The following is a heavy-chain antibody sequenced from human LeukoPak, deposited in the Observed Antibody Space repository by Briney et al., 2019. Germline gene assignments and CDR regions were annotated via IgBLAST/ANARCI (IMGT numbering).Heavy chain of an antibody. J-gene: IGHJ4*02. CDR1: GFTFSSYS. CDR3: ARLPKKYYYGSGRNLGPAYYFDY. D-gene: IGHD3-10*01. Sequence: GGSLRLSCAASGFTFSSYSMNWVRQAPGKGLEWVAVISYDGGIKYYVDSVKGRFTISRDNSKNTLYLEMNSLGAEDTAVYYCARLPKKYYYGSGRNLGPAYYFDYWGQGTLVTVSS. V-gene: IGHV3-30*03. CDR2: ISYDGGIK.